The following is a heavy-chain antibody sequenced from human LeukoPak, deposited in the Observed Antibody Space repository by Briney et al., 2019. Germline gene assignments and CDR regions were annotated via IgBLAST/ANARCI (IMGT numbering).Heavy chain of an antibody. V-gene: IGHV3-33*01. D-gene: IGHD3-10*01. Sequence: GGSLRLSCAASGFTFSSYGMHWVRQAPGKGLEWVAVIWYDGSNKYYADSVKGRFTISRDNSKHTLYLQMNSLRAEDTAVYYCARVGGSGRYPYYFDYWGQGTLVTVSS. J-gene: IGHJ4*02. CDR2: IWYDGSNK. CDR1: GFTFSSYG. CDR3: ARVGGSGRYPYYFDY.